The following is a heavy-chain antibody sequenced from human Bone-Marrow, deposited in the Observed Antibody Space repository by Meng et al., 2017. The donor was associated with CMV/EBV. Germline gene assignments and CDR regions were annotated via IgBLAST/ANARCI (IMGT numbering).Heavy chain of an antibody. V-gene: IGHV3-11*01. CDR2: ISSSGSTI. CDR1: GFTFSDYY. CDR3: ARILYCSSTSCYTDYYYGMDV. Sequence: GESLKISCAASGFTFSDYYMSWIRQAPGKGLEWVSYISSSGSTIYYADSVKGRFTISRDNAKNSLYLQMNSLRAEDTAVYYCARILYCSSTSCYTDYYYGMDVWGQGTTVTVSS. D-gene: IGHD2-2*02. J-gene: IGHJ6*02.